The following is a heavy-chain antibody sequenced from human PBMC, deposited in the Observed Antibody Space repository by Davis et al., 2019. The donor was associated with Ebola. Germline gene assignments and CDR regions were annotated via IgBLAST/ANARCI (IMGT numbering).Heavy chain of an antibody. CDR3: AGRNYDFWSGYFPGGMDV. J-gene: IGHJ6*02. Sequence: PSETLSLTCTVSGGSISSSSYYWGWIRQPPGKGLEWIGSIYYSGSTYYNPSLKSRVTISVDTSKNQFSLKLSSVTAADTAVYYCAGRNYDFWSGYFPGGMDVWGQGTTVTVSS. D-gene: IGHD3-3*01. CDR2: IYYSGST. V-gene: IGHV4-39*07. CDR1: GGSISSSSYY.